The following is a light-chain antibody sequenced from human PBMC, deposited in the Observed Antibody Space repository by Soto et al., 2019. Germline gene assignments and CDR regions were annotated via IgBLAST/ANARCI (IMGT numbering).Light chain of an antibody. J-gene: IGLJ2*01. V-gene: IGLV7-46*01. Sequence: QAVVTQEPSRTVYPGGTVTLTCGSSTGAVTSGHYPYWFQQKPGQAPRTLIYDTNSKHSWTPARFSGSLLGGKAALTLSGAQPEDEAEYYCLLSYSGARVFGGGTKLTVL. CDR3: LLSYSGARV. CDR1: TGAVTSGHY. CDR2: DTN.